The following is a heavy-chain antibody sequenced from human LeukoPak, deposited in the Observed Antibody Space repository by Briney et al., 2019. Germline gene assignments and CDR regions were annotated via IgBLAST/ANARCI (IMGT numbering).Heavy chain of an antibody. J-gene: IGHJ6*02. V-gene: IGHV4-30-4*08. CDR2: IYYSGST. Sequence: SETLSLTCTVSGGSISSGDYYWSWIRQPPGKGLEWIGYIYYSGSTYYNPSLKSRVTISVDTSKNQFSLKLSSVTAADTAVYYCATTSGDYGLKDGMDVWGQGTTVTVSS. CDR1: GGSISSGDYY. CDR3: ATTSGDYGLKDGMDV. D-gene: IGHD4-17*01.